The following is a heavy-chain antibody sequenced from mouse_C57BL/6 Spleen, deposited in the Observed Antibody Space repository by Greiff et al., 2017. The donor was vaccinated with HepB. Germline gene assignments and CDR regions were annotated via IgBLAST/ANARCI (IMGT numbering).Heavy chain of an antibody. Sequence: QVQLKQPGAELVKPGASVKMSCKASGYTFTSYWITWVKQRPGQGLEWIGDIYPGSGSTNYNEKFKSKATLTVDTSSSTAYMQLSSLTSEDSAVYYCAGHTTVVATPMDYWGQGTSVTVSS. CDR3: AGHTTVVATPMDY. J-gene: IGHJ4*01. V-gene: IGHV1-55*01. CDR1: GYTFTSYW. D-gene: IGHD1-1*01. CDR2: IYPGSGST.